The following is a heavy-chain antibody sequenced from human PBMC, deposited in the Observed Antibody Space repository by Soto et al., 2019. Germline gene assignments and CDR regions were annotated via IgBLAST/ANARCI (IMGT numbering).Heavy chain of an antibody. V-gene: IGHV4-31*03. D-gene: IGHD3-3*01. Sequence: QVQLQESGPGLVKPSQTLSLTCNVSGDSITRGAYFWSWIRQHPGKGLEWIGYIHYSGDTHYKPSLKSRVVMSVDTSKNQLSLNLRSLTAADTAIYYCARGTNYDFLSGSNWFDPWGQGTLVTVSS. CDR1: GDSITRGAYF. CDR2: IHYSGDT. J-gene: IGHJ5*02. CDR3: ARGTNYDFLSGSNWFDP.